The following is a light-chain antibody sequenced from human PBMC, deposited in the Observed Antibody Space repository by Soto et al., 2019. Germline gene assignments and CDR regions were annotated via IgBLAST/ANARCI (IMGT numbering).Light chain of an antibody. CDR2: RAS. CDR1: QTIYSN. CDR3: QQSNNWPLT. Sequence: IGMTQSPATVSVSPGERATLSCRAGQTIYSNVAWYQQRPGQAPRPLIYRASTRATGVPARFSGSGSGTEFTLTIGGRQSDDFTGYYCQQSNNWPLTFGGGTKVDIK. J-gene: IGKJ4*01. V-gene: IGKV3-15*01.